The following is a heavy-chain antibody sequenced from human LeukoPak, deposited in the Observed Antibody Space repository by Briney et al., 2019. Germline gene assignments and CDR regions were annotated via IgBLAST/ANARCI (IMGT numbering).Heavy chain of an antibody. D-gene: IGHD3-10*01. J-gene: IGHJ5*02. CDR2: INHSGST. CDR3: AIGGSGSYYWFDP. Sequence: SETLSLTCTVSGGSISSSSYYWSWIRQPPGKGLEWIGEINHSGSTNYNPSLKSRVTISVDTSKNQFSLKLSSVTAADTAVYYCAIGGSGSYYWFDPWGQGTLVTVSS. V-gene: IGHV4-39*07. CDR1: GGSISSSSYY.